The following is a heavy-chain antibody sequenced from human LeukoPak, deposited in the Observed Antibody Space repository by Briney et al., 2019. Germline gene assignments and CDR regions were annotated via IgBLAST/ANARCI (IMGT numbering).Heavy chain of an antibody. CDR3: ARDPDYDTLTGYQPASQFDY. Sequence: ASVKVSCKASGYTFTSYGISWVRQAPGQGLEWMGWISAYNGNTNYAQTLKGRVTMTTDTSTSTAYMEMRSLRSDDTAVYYCARDPDYDTLTGYQPASQFDYWGQGTLVTVSS. J-gene: IGHJ4*02. D-gene: IGHD3-9*01. V-gene: IGHV1-18*01. CDR1: GYTFTSYG. CDR2: ISAYNGNT.